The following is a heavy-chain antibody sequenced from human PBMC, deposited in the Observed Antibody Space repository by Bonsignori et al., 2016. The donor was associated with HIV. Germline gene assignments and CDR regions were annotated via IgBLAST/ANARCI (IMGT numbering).Heavy chain of an antibody. CDR3: AAEDCTTICYGHHYYHSMDV. J-gene: IGHJ6*03. Sequence: WVRQAPGQGPEWMGGIVPLIDIGNYAQKFQDRVTITADKSTSTAYMELSSLTSDDTAVYYCAAEDCTTICYGHHYYHSMDVWGKGIMVTVSS. CDR2: IVPLIDIG. D-gene: IGHD2-2*01. V-gene: IGHV1-69*10.